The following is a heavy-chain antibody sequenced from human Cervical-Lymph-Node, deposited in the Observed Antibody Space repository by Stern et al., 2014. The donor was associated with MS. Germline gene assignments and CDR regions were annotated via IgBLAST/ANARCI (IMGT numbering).Heavy chain of an antibody. D-gene: IGHD1-14*01. CDR3: ARAVMGTSYYFDF. V-gene: IGHV4-59*01. J-gene: IGHJ4*02. CDR1: GDSIRSYY. CDR2: IYFRGTT. Sequence: QLQLQESGPGLVKPSETLSLTCTVSGDSIRSYYWSWIRQSPGKGMEWVGSIYFRGTTNYNPSLKRRLTMSVYTSKIQFSMQLTSVTTADTAFYYCARAVMGTSYYFDFWGQGALVTVSS.